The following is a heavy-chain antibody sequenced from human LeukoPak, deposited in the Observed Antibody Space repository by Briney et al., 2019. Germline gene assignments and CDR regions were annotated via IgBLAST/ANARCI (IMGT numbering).Heavy chain of an antibody. D-gene: IGHD2-15*01. J-gene: IGHJ6*03. CDR1: GGSISSGGYY. CDR3: ARLLDIVARTYYYYYYMDV. Sequence: PSETLSLTCTVSGGSISSGGYYWSWIRQHPGKGLEWIGYIYYSGSTYYNPSLKSRVTISVDTSKNQFFLKLSSVTAADTAVYYCARLLDIVARTYYYYYYMDVWGKGTTVTVSS. CDR2: IYYSGST. V-gene: IGHV4-31*03.